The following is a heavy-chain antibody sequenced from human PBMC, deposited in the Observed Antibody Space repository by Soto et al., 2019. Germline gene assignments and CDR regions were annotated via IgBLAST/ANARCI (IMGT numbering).Heavy chain of an antibody. CDR2: INHSGST. CDR3: ARDNILTGYYIFDY. V-gene: IGHV4-34*01. D-gene: IGHD3-9*01. J-gene: IGHJ4*02. Sequence: PSETLSLTCAVYGGSFSGYYWSWIRQPPGKGLEWIGEINHSGSTNYNPSLKSRVTISVDTSKNQFSLKLSSVTAADTAVYYCARDNILTGYYIFDYWGQGTLVTVSS. CDR1: GGSFSGYY.